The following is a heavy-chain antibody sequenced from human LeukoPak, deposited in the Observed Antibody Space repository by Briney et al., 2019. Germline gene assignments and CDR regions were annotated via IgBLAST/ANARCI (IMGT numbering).Heavy chain of an antibody. CDR3: AGGISTVTHYYYMDV. V-gene: IGHV3-48*01. CDR2: ISSSSYTI. CDR1: GFNFSGYT. J-gene: IGHJ6*03. D-gene: IGHD4-17*01. Sequence: GGSLRLSCGASGFNFSGYTMNWVRQAPGKGLEWVSYISSSSYTIYYADSVKGRFTITRDNAKNSLYLQMNSLRAEDTAVYYCAGGISTVTHYYYMDVWGKGTTVTVSS.